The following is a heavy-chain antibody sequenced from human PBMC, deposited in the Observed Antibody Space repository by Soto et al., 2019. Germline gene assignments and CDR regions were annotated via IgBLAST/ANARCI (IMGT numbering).Heavy chain of an antibody. CDR2: INHSGST. J-gene: IGHJ4*02. CDR3: ARGFRYSRSAAFDY. V-gene: IGHV4-34*01. CDR1: GGSFSGYY. D-gene: IGHD6-13*01. Sequence: TLSLTCAVYGGSFSGYYWSWIRQPPGKGLEWIGEINHSGSTNYNPSLKSRVTISVDTSKNQFSLKLSSVTAADTAVYYCARGFRYSRSAAFDYWGQGTLVTVSS.